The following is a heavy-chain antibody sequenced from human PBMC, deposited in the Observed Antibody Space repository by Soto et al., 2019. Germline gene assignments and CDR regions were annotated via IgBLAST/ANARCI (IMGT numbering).Heavy chain of an antibody. Sequence: GGSLRLSCAASGFTFSSYGMHWVRQAPGKGLEWVAVISYDGSNKYYADSVKGRFTISRDNSKNTLYLQMNSLRAEDTAVYYCAKDPGRLRGYSYGFTFLDYFDYWGQGTLVTVSS. CDR1: GFTFSSYG. D-gene: IGHD5-18*01. CDR2: ISYDGSNK. J-gene: IGHJ4*02. V-gene: IGHV3-30*18. CDR3: AKDPGRLRGYSYGFTFLDYFDY.